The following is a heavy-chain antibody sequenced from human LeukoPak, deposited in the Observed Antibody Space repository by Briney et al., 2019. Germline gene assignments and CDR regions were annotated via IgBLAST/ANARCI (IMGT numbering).Heavy chain of an antibody. J-gene: IGHJ5*02. CDR2: INHSGST. Sequence: SETLSLTCAVYGGSFSGYYWSWIRQPPGKGLEWIGEINHSGSTNYNPSLKSRVTISVDTSKNQFSLKLSSVTAADTAVYYCAGGLVWVPRGNWFDPWGQGTLVTVSS. V-gene: IGHV4-34*01. D-gene: IGHD2-2*01. CDR1: GGSFSGYY. CDR3: AGGLVWVPRGNWFDP.